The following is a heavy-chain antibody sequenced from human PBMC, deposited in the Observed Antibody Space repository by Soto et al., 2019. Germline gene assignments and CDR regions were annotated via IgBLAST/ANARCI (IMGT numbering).Heavy chain of an antibody. D-gene: IGHD3-22*01. J-gene: IGHJ6*02. CDR1: GFTFSNAW. CDR3: TTGKIQGGYXXXGYXXWAPQYYXYGMDV. Sequence: GGSLRLSCAASGFTFSNAWMNWVRQAPGKGLEWVGRIKSKTDGGTTDYAAPVKGRFTISRDDSKNTLYLQMNSLKTEDTAVYYCTTGKIQGGYXXXGYXXWAPQYYXYGMDVWGQGTTVTVSS. V-gene: IGHV3-15*07. CDR2: IKSKTDGGTT.